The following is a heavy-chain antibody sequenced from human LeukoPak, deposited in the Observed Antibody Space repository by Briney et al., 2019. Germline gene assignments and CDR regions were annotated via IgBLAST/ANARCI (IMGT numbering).Heavy chain of an antibody. D-gene: IGHD6-13*01. J-gene: IGHJ6*02. CDR3: ATGGPYSSSRYSNYYYYYGMDV. V-gene: IGHV1-8*01. CDR1: GYTFTSYD. Sequence: GASVKVSCKASGYTFTSYDINWVRQATGQGLEWMGWMNPNSGNTGYAQKFQGRVTMTRNTSISTAYMELSSLRSEDTAVYYCATGGPYSSSRYSNYYYYYGMDVWGQGTTVTVSS. CDR2: MNPNSGNT.